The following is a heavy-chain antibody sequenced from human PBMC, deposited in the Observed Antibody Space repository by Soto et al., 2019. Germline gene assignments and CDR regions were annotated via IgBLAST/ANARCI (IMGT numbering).Heavy chain of an antibody. CDR3: ARQGFGELHGLVDV. CDR1: GGPMNNYY. J-gene: IGHJ6*02. D-gene: IGHD3-10*01. Sequence: QVQLQESCPGLVKPSETLSLTCTISGGPMNNYYCSWFRQPRGQGLEWIGYMGYNGFTRYNPSLRSRVAISLATAKNQFSLNLSSVTAADTALYYCARQGFGELHGLVDVWGQGITVTVSS. CDR2: MGYNGFT. V-gene: IGHV4-59*08.